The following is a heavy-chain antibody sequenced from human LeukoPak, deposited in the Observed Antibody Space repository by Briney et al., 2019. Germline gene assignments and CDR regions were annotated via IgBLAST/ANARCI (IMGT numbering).Heavy chain of an antibody. CDR3: ARVSFSPASWFDP. J-gene: IGHJ5*02. CDR1: GLTFSSYW. D-gene: IGHD2/OR15-2a*01. Sequence: TGGSLRLSCAASGLTFSSYWMSWVRQAPGKGLEWVANIKQDGSEKYYVDSVKGRFTISRDNAKNSLYLQMNSLRAEDTAVYYCARVSFSPASWFDPWGQGTLVTVSS. V-gene: IGHV3-7*04. CDR2: IKQDGSEK.